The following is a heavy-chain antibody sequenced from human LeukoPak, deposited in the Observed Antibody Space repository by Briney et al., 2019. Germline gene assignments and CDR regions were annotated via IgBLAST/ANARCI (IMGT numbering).Heavy chain of an antibody. CDR1: GYSISSGYY. V-gene: IGHV4-38-2*02. J-gene: IGHJ2*01. CDR3: ARGLSRLRRYFDL. D-gene: IGHD1-14*01. Sequence: SETLSLTCTVSGYSISSGYYWGWIRQPPGKGLEWIGNIYHSGSTYYNPSLKSRVTISVDTSKNQFSLKLSSVTAADTAEYYCARGLSRLRRYFDLWGRGTLVTVSS. CDR2: IYHSGST.